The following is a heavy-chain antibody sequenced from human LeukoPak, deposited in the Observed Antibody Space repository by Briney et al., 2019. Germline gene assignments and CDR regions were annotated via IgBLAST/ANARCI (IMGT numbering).Heavy chain of an antibody. CDR1: GGSISSGDYY. Sequence: SQTLSLTCTVSGGSISSGDYYWSWIRQPPGKGLEWIGYIYYSGSTYYNPSLKSRVTISVDTSKNQFSLKLSSVTAADTAVYYCARARSLYYYGSGSYRTFDYWAREPWSPSPQ. CDR3: ARARSLYYYGSGSYRTFDY. V-gene: IGHV4-30-4*01. CDR2: IYYSGST. J-gene: IGHJ4*02. D-gene: IGHD3-10*01.